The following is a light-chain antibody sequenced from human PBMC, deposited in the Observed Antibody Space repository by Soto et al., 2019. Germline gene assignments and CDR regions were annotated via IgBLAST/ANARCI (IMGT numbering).Light chain of an antibody. V-gene: IGKV3-20*01. CDR2: GAS. CDR3: QQYGSSLTWT. Sequence: EVLLTQSPATLSLSPGDTATPSCGASQSVSSYLAWYQQKPGQAPRLLIYGASSRATGIPDRFSGSGSGTDFTLTISRLEPEDFAVYYCQQYGSSLTWTFGQGTKVDIK. CDR1: QSVSSY. J-gene: IGKJ1*01.